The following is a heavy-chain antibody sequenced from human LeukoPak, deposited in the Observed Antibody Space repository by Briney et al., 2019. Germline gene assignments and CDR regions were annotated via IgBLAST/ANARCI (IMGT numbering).Heavy chain of an antibody. CDR2: INWNGDTI. V-gene: IGHV3-20*04. Sequence: GGSLRLSCAASGSTFDDYGMTWVRQAPGKGLEWVSGINWNGDTIGYADSVKGRFTISRDNAKNSLYLQMNSLRAEDTALYYCATRVVGSAPFDYWGQGTLVTVSS. J-gene: IGHJ4*02. CDR1: GSTFDDYG. CDR3: ATRVVGSAPFDY. D-gene: IGHD2-15*01.